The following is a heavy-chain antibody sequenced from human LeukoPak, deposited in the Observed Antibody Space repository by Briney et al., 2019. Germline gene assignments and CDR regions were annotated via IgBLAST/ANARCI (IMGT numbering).Heavy chain of an antibody. CDR1: GFSFGTYA. J-gene: IGHJ4*02. CDR3: TKGGVVSAFGY. CDR2: VSGSGGNT. Sequence: GGSLRLSCAASGFSFGTYAVTWVRQAPGKGLECVSTVSGSGGNTYYTDSVKGRFTISRDNSKNTLSLQMSSLRAEDTALYYCTKGGVVSAFGYWGQGVLVTVSS. V-gene: IGHV3-23*01. D-gene: IGHD3-22*01.